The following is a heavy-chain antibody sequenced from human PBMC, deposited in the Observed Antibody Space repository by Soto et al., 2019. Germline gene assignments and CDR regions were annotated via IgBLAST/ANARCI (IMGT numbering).Heavy chain of an antibody. D-gene: IGHD3-10*01. CDR3: ARGRSVRVAMVRNNLFDP. CDR2: IYHSGST. Sequence: SETLSLTCAVSGGSISSSNWWRWVRQPPGKGLEWIGEIYHSGSTNYNTSLKRRVTISVDKTKNKFSLKLSSVTAADTAVYYCARGRSVRVAMVRNNLFDPWGQATLGTAS. V-gene: IGHV4-4*02. J-gene: IGHJ5*02. CDR1: GGSISSSNW.